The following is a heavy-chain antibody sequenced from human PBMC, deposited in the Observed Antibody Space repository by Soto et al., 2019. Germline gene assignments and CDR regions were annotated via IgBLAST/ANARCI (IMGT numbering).Heavy chain of an antibody. CDR3: ARHKGYCSSTSCYGMDV. Sequence: GESLKISYKGSGYRFSSYWIVWVRQMPGKGLEWMGSIYPGDSDTRYSPSFQGQVTISADKSISAAYLQWNSLKASDTAMYFCARHKGYCSSTSCYGMDVWGQGATVTVSS. CDR2: IYPGDSDT. V-gene: IGHV5-51*01. CDR1: GYRFSSYW. J-gene: IGHJ6*02. D-gene: IGHD2-2*01.